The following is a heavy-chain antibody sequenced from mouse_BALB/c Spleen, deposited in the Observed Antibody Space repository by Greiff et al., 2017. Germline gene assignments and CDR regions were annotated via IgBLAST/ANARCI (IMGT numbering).Heavy chain of an antibody. Sequence: QVHVKQSGAELAKPGASVKMSCKASGYTFTSYWMHWVKQRPGQGLEWIGYINPSTGYTEYNQKFKDKATLTADKSSSTAYMQLSSLTSEDSAVYYCARGNAMDYWGQGTSVTVSS. J-gene: IGHJ4*01. CDR2: INPSTGYT. CDR1: GYTFTSYW. V-gene: IGHV1-7*01. CDR3: ARGNAMDY.